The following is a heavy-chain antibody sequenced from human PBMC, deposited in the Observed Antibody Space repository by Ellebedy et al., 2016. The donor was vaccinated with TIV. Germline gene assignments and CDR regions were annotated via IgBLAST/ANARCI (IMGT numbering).Heavy chain of an antibody. D-gene: IGHD3-3*01. CDR3: ARGNTIFGPGS. CDR2: IYYSGSA. Sequence: MPSETLSLTCTVSGGSISNSDYYWNWIRQPPGKGLEWIGSIYYSGSAYYNPSLKSRVTVSVDTTKNQFSLNLSSVTAADTAVYYCARGNTIFGPGSWGQGTLVTVSS. J-gene: IGHJ5*02. CDR1: GGSISNSDYY. V-gene: IGHV4-39*07.